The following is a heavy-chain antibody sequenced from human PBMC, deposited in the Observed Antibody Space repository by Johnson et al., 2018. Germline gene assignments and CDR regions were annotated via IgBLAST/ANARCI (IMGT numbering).Heavy chain of an antibody. CDR2: ISWNSGSI. V-gene: IGHV3-9*01. CDR3: AKDAGYYYMDV. CDR1: GFTFDDYA. Sequence: VQLVESGGGLVQXGRSXRLXCAASGFTFDDYAMHWVRQAPGKGLEWVSGISWNSGSIGYADSVKGRFTMSRDNAKNSLYLQMNSLRAEDTALYYCAKDAGYYYMDVWGKGTTVTVSS. J-gene: IGHJ6*03.